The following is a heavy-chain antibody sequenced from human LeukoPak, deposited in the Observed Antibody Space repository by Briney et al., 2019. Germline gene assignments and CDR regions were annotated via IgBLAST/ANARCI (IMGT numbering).Heavy chain of an antibody. D-gene: IGHD3-16*01. Sequence: GGTLRLSCAASGFTFSSYSMNWVRQAPGKGLEWVSSISSGSIYIYYPVSVKGRFTISRDNAKNSMYLQMNSLRAEDTAVYYCARADRLGAALLASFDYWGQGTLVTVSS. CDR2: ISSGSIYI. CDR1: GFTFSSYS. J-gene: IGHJ4*02. V-gene: IGHV3-21*01. CDR3: ARADRLGAALLASFDY.